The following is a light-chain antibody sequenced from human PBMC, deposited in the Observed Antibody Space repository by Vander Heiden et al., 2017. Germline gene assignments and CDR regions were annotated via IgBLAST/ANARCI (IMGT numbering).Light chain of an antibody. J-gene: IGKJ4*01. CDR2: DVS. CDR1: QSVSSY. Sequence: EIVLTQSPATLSLSPGERATLSCRASQSVSSYLAWYPQRPGQAPRLLIYDVSKRATGIPARFSGSGSETDFTLTISSLEPEDFAVYYCQQRSDWSLTFGGGTKVEIK. CDR3: QQRSDWSLT. V-gene: IGKV3-11*01.